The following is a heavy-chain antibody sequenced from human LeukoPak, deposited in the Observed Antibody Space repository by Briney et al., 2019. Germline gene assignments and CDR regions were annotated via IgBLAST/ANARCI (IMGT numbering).Heavy chain of an antibody. V-gene: IGHV1-18*01. J-gene: IGHJ4*02. Sequence: WASVKVSCKASGYTFTSYAMNWVRQAPGQGLEWMGWISAYNGNTNYAQKLQGRVTMTTDTSTSTAYMELRSLRSDDTAVYYCARGTPTVAGISPIGYWGQGTLVTVSS. CDR3: ARGTPTVAGISPIGY. D-gene: IGHD6-19*01. CDR1: GYTFTSYA. CDR2: ISAYNGNT.